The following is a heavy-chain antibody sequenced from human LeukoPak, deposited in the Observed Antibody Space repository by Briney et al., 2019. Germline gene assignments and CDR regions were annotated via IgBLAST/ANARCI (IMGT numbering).Heavy chain of an antibody. D-gene: IGHD1-26*01. CDR1: GLTFSSYW. Sequence: PGGSLRLSCAASGLTFSSYWMHWARQAPGEGLVWVSRINSDGSSTSYADSVKGRFTISRDNTKNTLYLQMNSLRAEDTAVYYCARGNSGSRSIPFDYWGQGSLVAVSS. CDR2: INSDGSST. J-gene: IGHJ4*02. V-gene: IGHV3-74*01. CDR3: ARGNSGSRSIPFDY.